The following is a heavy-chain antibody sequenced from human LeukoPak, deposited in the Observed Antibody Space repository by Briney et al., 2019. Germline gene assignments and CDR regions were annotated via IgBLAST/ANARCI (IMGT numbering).Heavy chain of an antibody. CDR2: IFHSGST. V-gene: IGHV4-4*02. D-gene: IGHD3-22*01. CDR3: ARHTYYYDSSGSPSLAFDI. CDR1: GGSISSSNW. Sequence: KPSETLSLTCAVSGGSISSSNWWSWVRQPPGKGLEWIGEIFHSGSTNYNPSLKSRVTISVDKSKNQFSLKLSSVTAADTAVYYCARHTYYYDSSGSPSLAFDIWGQGTMVAVSS. J-gene: IGHJ3*02.